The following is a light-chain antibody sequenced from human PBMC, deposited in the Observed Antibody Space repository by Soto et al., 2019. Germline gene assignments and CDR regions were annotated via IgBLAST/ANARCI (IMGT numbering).Light chain of an antibody. Sequence: DIQMTQSPSTLSASVGDRVTITCRASQSISAWLAWYQQKPGKAPKLLIYKASILESGVPSRFSGSGSGTEYTITISSLQPDDVATYYCQQYNIYWTFGPGTRVEIK. V-gene: IGKV1-5*03. CDR2: KAS. CDR3: QQYNIYWT. CDR1: QSISAW. J-gene: IGKJ1*01.